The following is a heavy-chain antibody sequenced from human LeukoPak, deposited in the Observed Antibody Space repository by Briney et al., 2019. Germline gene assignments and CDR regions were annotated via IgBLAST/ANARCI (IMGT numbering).Heavy chain of an antibody. Sequence: PGGSLRLACAAAGFTFSSHGMSWVRQAPGKGLEWVSSISVSGGSTYYADSVKGRFTISRDNSKNTLYLQMNSLRAEDTAVYYCAKGPGYCSSTSCYIGYDYWGQGTLVTVSS. CDR3: AKGPGYCSSTSCYIGYDY. J-gene: IGHJ4*02. CDR1: GFTFSSHG. D-gene: IGHD2-2*02. CDR2: ISVSGGST. V-gene: IGHV3-23*01.